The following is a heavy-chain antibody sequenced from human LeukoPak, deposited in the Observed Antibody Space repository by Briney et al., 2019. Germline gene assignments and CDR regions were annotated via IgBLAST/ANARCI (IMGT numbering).Heavy chain of an antibody. CDR3: ARDPYHRLGPPLDL. D-gene: IGHD1-14*01. Sequence: ASVKVSCKASGYTFTNSDITWVRQAPGQGLEWMGRISTSNGDTNYAAKLQRRVTMTTDTSTSTVYMELGSLTFDDTAVYFCARDPYHRLGPPLDLWGQGTPVTVSS. J-gene: IGHJ5*02. CDR2: ISTSNGDT. V-gene: IGHV1-18*01. CDR1: GYTFTNSD.